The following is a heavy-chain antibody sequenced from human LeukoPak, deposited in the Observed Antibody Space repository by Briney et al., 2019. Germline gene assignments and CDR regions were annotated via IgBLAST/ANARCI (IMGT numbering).Heavy chain of an antibody. Sequence: PGRSLRLSCAASGFTFSSYGMHWVRQAPGKGLEWVAVISYDGSNKYYADSVKGRFTISRDNSKNTLYLQMNSLRAEDTAVYYCAKDYREVTAIGLFDYWGQGTLVTVSS. J-gene: IGHJ4*02. CDR2: ISYDGSNK. CDR1: GFTFSSYG. CDR3: AKDYREVTAIGLFDY. V-gene: IGHV3-30*18. D-gene: IGHD2-21*02.